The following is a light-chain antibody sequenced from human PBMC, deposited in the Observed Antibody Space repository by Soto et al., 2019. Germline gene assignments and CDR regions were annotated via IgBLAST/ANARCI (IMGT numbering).Light chain of an antibody. CDR2: SNN. J-gene: IGLJ1*01. CDR3: AAWDDSLNGL. V-gene: IGLV1-44*01. Sequence: QSVLTQPPSASGTPGQRVTISCSGSSFNIGSNTVNWYQQLPGTAPKLLIYSNNQRPSGVPDRFSGSKSGTSASLAISGLQSEDEADYYCAAWDDSLNGLFGTGTKVTVL. CDR1: SFNIGSNT.